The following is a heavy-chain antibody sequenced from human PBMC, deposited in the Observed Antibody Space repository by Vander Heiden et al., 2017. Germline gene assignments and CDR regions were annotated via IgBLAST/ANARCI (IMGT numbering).Heavy chain of an antibody. Sequence: LEWVGRIKSKTDGGTTDYAAPVKGRFTISRDDSKNTLYLQMNSLKTEDTAVYYCTTSLRRVVGANWYFDLWGRGTLVTVSS. D-gene: IGHD1-26*01. J-gene: IGHJ2*01. V-gene: IGHV3-15*01. CDR2: IKSKTDGGTT. CDR3: TTSLRRVVGANWYFDL.